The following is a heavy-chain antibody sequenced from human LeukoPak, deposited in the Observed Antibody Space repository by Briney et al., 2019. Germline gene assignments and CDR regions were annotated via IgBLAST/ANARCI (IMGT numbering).Heavy chain of an antibody. CDR1: GFTFSGYA. CDR2: ISYDGSNK. J-gene: IGHJ4*02. Sequence: GGSLRLSCAASGFTFSGYAMHWVRQAPGKGLEWVALISYDGSNKYHADSVKGRFTISRDNSKNTLYLQMNSLRAEDTAVYYCAKEGTGIHFDYWGQGTLVTVSS. V-gene: IGHV3-30*18. D-gene: IGHD1-1*01. CDR3: AKEGTGIHFDY.